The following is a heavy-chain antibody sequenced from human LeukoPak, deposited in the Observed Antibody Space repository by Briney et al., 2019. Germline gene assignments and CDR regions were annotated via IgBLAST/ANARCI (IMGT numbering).Heavy chain of an antibody. J-gene: IGHJ4*02. CDR3: SNSYCGGDCYSGGYFDN. V-gene: IGHV3-49*04. Sequence: GGSLRLSCTGSGFTFGDYGMSWVRQAPGKGLEWVGFIRSKAYGGTTEYAASGKGRFTISRDDSKSIAYLQMNSLKTEDTAVYYCSNSYCGGDCYSGGYFDNWGQGTLVTVSS. CDR1: GFTFGDYG. CDR2: IRSKAYGGTT. D-gene: IGHD2-21*02.